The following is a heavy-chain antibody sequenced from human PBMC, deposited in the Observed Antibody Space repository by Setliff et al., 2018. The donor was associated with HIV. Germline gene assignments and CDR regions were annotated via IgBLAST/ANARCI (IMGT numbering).Heavy chain of an antibody. V-gene: IGHV1-2*02. CDR3: ARGGLATGAFDI. CDR2: INPNSGGT. Sequence: ASVKVSCKASGYTFIGDYMHWVRQAPGQGLEWMGWINPNSGGTNFAQEFQGRATMTRDTSISTAYMELSRLRSDDTAVYYCARGGLATGAFDIWGQGTMVTVSS. CDR1: GYTFIGDY. J-gene: IGHJ3*02. D-gene: IGHD5-12*01.